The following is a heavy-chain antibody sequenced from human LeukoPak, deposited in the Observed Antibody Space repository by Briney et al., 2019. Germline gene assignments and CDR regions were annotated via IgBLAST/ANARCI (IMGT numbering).Heavy chain of an antibody. CDR1: GFTFSSYW. CDR2: INSDGCST. CDR3: ARVRGRTSEPYYFDY. D-gene: IGHD3-10*01. J-gene: IGHJ4*02. V-gene: IGHV3-74*01. Sequence: PGGSLRLSCAASGFTFSSYWMHWVRQAPGKGLVWLSRINSDGCSTTYADSVKGRFSISRDNAKNTLYMQMNSLRAEDTAVYYCARVRGRTSEPYYFDYWGQGILVTVSS.